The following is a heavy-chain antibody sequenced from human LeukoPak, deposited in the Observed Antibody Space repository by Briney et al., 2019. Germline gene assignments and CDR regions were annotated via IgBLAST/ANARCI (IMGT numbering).Heavy chain of an antibody. J-gene: IGHJ4*02. D-gene: IGHD5-12*01. Sequence: GGSLRLSCAASGFTFSSYAMHWVRQAPGKGREWVAVISYDGSNKYYADSVKGRFTISRDNSKNTLYLQMNSLRAEDTAVYYCARLRATEFDYWGQGTLVTVSS. V-gene: IGHV3-30-3*01. CDR1: GFTFSSYA. CDR3: ARLRATEFDY. CDR2: ISYDGSNK.